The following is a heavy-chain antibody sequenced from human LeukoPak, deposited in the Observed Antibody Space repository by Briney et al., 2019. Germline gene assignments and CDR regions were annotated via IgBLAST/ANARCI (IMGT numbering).Heavy chain of an antibody. CDR3: AKDFHRLGEFDAFDI. Sequence: SGGSLRLSCAASGFTFSSYGMHWVRQAPGKGLEWVAFIRFDGNNKYYADSVKGRFTISRDNSKNTLYLQMNSLRAEDTALYYCAKDFHRLGEFDAFDIWGQGTMVTVSS. V-gene: IGHV3-30*02. J-gene: IGHJ3*02. CDR1: GFTFSSYG. CDR2: IRFDGNNK. D-gene: IGHD3-16*01.